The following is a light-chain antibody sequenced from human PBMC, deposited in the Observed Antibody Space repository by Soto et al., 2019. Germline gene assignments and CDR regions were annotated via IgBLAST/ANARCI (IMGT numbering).Light chain of an antibody. Sequence: DIQMTQSPASLSASVGDRVTITCQASQDINTYLNWYQQKPGEAPKLLIYDASKLERGVPSRFIGGGSGTDFTLTVTSLQPEDIATYFCQHYDNLLLTFGGGTKVDLK. CDR1: QDINTY. CDR2: DAS. J-gene: IGKJ4*01. V-gene: IGKV1-33*01. CDR3: QHYDNLLLT.